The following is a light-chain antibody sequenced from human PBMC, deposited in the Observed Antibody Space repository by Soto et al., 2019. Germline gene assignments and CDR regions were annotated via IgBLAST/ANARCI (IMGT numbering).Light chain of an antibody. V-gene: IGLV2-14*01. CDR3: TSYTITTTLVL. CDR1: RSDVGGYNY. J-gene: IGLJ3*02. CDR2: EVT. Sequence: QSALTQPASVSGSPGQSITISCTGTRSDVGGYNYVSLYQHHPGKAPKLIIYEVTNRPSGVSNRFSGSKSGNTASLTISGLQAEDEADYYCTSYTITTTLVLFGGGTKLTVL.